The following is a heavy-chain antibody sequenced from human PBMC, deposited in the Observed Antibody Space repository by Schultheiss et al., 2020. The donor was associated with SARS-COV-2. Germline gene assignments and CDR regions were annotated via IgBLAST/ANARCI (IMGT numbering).Heavy chain of an antibody. J-gene: IGHJ4*02. CDR3: AKVASSGWYGYLGY. D-gene: IGHD6-19*01. Sequence: GESLKISCAASGFTFSSYWMSWVRQAPGKGLEWVSAISGSGGSTYYADSVKGRFTISRDNSKNTLYLQMNSLRAEDTAVYYCAKVASSGWYGYLGYWGQGTLVTVSS. V-gene: IGHV3-23*01. CDR2: ISGSGGST. CDR1: GFTFSSYW.